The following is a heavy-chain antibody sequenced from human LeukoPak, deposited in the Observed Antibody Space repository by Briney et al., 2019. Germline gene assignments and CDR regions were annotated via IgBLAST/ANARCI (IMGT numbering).Heavy chain of an antibody. CDR1: GFTFGTYA. Sequence: GGSLRLSCAASGFTFGTYAMSWVRQPPGKGLEWVSSISGSDDITYYADSVKGRFTISKDNSKNTLYLQMNSLRAEDTALYYCAKGVRVGYVANCFDPWGQGTLVTVSS. J-gene: IGHJ5*02. D-gene: IGHD5-12*01. CDR2: ISGSDDIT. V-gene: IGHV3-23*01. CDR3: AKGVRVGYVANCFDP.